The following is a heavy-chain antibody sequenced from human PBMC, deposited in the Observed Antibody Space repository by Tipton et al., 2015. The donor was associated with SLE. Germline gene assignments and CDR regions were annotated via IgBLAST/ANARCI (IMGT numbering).Heavy chain of an antibody. Sequence: LRLSCTVSGGSISSYYWSWIRQPPGKGLEWIGYVYNGVGTSYNPSLKSRVTMSVDTSENQFSLKLSSVTAADTAVYYCARGVGDSFDVWGQGTMVSVSS. V-gene: IGHV4-59*01. CDR3: ARGVGDSFDV. D-gene: IGHD2-15*01. J-gene: IGHJ3*01. CDR2: VYNGVGT. CDR1: GGSISSYY.